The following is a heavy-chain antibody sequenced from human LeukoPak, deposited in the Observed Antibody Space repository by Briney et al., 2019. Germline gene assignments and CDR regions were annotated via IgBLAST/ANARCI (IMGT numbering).Heavy chain of an antibody. J-gene: IGHJ4*02. CDR1: GYTFTNYA. D-gene: IGHD3-16*02. CDR3: ARAYQRLGELSLPDY. CDR2: IHPSTGNP. V-gene: IGHV7-4-1*02. Sequence: ASVKVSCKASGYTFTNYAMNWVRQAPGQGLEWMGWIHPSTGNPTYAQDFTGRFVFSLDTSVSTTYLQISSLKAEDTAVYYCARAYQRLGELSLPDYWGQGTLVTVSS.